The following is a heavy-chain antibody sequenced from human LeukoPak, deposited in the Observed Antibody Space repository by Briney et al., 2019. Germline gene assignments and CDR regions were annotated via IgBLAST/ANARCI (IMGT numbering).Heavy chain of an antibody. V-gene: IGHV3-23*01. D-gene: IGHD6-19*01. CDR3: EEYSSGWYSDY. Sequence: PGVSLRLSCAASGFTFSSYAMSWGRQAPGKGLESVLAISCSGGSTYYADSVKGRFNISRDNYKHTLYLQMNSLSAKDRAVYYCEEYSSGWYSDYWGQGTLVTVSS. J-gene: IGHJ4*02. CDR1: GFTFSSYA. CDR2: ISCSGGST.